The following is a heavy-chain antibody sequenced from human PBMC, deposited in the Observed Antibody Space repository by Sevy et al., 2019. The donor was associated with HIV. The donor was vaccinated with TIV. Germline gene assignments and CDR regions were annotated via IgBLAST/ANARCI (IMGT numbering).Heavy chain of an antibody. D-gene: IGHD5-18*01. CDR3: ASGTTDPALRGYSYGFDY. Sequence: SETLSLTCTVSGGSISSSSYYWGWIRQPPGKGLEWIGSIYYSGSTYYNPSLKCRVTISVDTSKNQFSLKLSSVTAADTAVYYCASGTTDPALRGYSYGFDYWGRGTLVTVSS. J-gene: IGHJ4*02. CDR1: GGSISSSSYY. CDR2: IYYSGST. V-gene: IGHV4-39*01.